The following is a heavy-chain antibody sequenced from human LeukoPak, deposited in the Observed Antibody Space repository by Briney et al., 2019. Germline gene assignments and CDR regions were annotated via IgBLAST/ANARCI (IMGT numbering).Heavy chain of an antibody. D-gene: IGHD3-3*01. V-gene: IGHV4-59*08. CDR3: ARQATLLAGRLEAGGFDT. J-gene: IGHJ3*02. CDR2: IYPSGST. CDR1: GGSFSDYY. Sequence: PSETLSLTCSVSGGSFSDYYWNWIRQSPGKGLEWIGYIYPSGSTDYNPSLKSRVTMSTDTSKNQISLKLTSVTAADTAVYFCARQATLLAGRLEAGGFDTWGRGTMVTVSS.